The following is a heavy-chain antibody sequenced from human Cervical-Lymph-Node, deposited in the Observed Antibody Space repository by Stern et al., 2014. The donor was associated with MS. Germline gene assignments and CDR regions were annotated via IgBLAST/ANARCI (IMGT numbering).Heavy chain of an antibody. CDR3: ARERDNSYAFDS. Sequence: SGAEIRNPGSSVRDSCKASAGIFSTSVISWLRQAPGKGLEWMGGISPMFGRANYAQRFQGSVTITADESTSTVYMGLTSLRSEDPAVYYCARERDNSYAFDSWGQGTLVTVSS. J-gene: IGHJ4*02. D-gene: IGHD3-16*01. V-gene: IGHV1-69*01. CDR1: AGIFSTSV. CDR2: ISPMFGRA.